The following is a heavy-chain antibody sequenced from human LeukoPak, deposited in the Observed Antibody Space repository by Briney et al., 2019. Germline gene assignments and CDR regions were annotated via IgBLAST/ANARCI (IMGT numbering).Heavy chain of an antibody. J-gene: IGHJ5*02. D-gene: IGHD3-10*01. CDR3: ARDSGTTGEVKFDP. Sequence: SETLSLTCTVSGGSISNYYWNWIRQPAGKGLEWIGRIYTSGTTHYNPSLKSRVTMSVDSSKTQFSLKLSSVTAADTAIYYCARDSGTTGEVKFDPWGQGTLVTVSS. CDR2: IYTSGTT. V-gene: IGHV4-4*07. CDR1: GGSISNYY.